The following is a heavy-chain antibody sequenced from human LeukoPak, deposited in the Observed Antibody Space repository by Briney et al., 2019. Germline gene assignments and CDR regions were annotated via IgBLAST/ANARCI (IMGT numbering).Heavy chain of an antibody. CDR2: IIPIFGTA. D-gene: IGHD5-12*01. V-gene: IGHV1-69*13. CDR3: ARGGEGWLPYGGYFDY. CDR1: GGTFSSYA. Sequence: SVKVSCKASGGTFSSYAISWVRQAPGQGLEWMGGIIPIFGTANYAQKFQGRVTITADESTSTAYMELSSLRSEDTAVYYCARGGEGWLPYGGYFDYWGQETLVTVSS. J-gene: IGHJ4*02.